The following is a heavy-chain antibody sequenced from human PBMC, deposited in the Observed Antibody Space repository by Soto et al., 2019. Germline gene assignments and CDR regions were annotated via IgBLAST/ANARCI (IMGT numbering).Heavy chain of an antibody. CDR3: AKRSSSSTFDY. CDR2: IYYSGST. CDR1: GGSITSSSYY. J-gene: IGHJ4*02. V-gene: IGHV4-39*07. D-gene: IGHD6-6*01. Sequence: PSETLSLTCTVSGGSITSSSYYWGWIRQPPGKGLEWIGSIYYSGSTYYNPSLKSRVTISRDNSKNTLYLQMNSLRAEDTAVYYCAKRSSSSTFDYWGQGTLVTVSS.